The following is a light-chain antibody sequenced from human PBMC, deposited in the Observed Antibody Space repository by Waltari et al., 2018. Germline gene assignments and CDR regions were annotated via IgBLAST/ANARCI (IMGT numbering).Light chain of an antibody. CDR3: QQGYSTPLCT. Sequence: DIQMTQSPSSLSASVGDRVTITCRATQSIAAYLNWYQQIPGKAPKLLIYGATRLQSGVPSRFSGSGSGTDFTLTISSLQPEDSATYYCQQGYSTPLCTFGQGTKLEI. J-gene: IGKJ2*02. V-gene: IGKV1-39*01. CDR2: GAT. CDR1: QSIAAY.